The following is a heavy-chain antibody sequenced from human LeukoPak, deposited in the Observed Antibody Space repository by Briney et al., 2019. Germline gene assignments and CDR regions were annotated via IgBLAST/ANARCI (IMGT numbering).Heavy chain of an antibody. Sequence: SGGSLRLSCAASGFTFSSYAMSWFRQAPGKGLEWVSAISGSGGSTYYADSVKGRLTISRDNSKNTLYLQMNSLRAEDTAVYYCAKDGITGTTKVYWGQGTLVTVSS. J-gene: IGHJ4*02. CDR3: AKDGITGTTKVY. CDR1: GFTFSSYA. CDR2: ISGSGGST. D-gene: IGHD1-7*01. V-gene: IGHV3-23*01.